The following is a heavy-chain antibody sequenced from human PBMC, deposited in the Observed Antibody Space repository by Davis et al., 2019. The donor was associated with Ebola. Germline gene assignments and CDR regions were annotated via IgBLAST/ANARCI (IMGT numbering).Heavy chain of an antibody. J-gene: IGHJ4*02. CDR1: GYSFTDDG. CDR3: ARDVRGITGPSEY. CDR2: ISTYNGNT. V-gene: IGHV1-18*01. D-gene: IGHD1-1*01. Sequence: AASVKVSCKAPGYSFTDDGISWVRQAPGQGLEWMGWISTYNGNTNYAQKVQGRITMTTDTSTSTAYMELRSLRSDDTARYYCARDVRGITGPSEYWGQGTLVTVSS.